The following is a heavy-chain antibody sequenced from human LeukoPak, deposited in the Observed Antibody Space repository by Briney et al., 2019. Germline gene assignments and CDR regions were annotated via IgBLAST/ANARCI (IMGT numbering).Heavy chain of an antibody. CDR3: AKCSRFDIVLMVYAIGPYYFDY. Sequence: GGTLRLSCAASGFTFRRYGMSWVRQAPGKGLEWVSSLSGSGGSTYYADSVKGRFTISRDNSKNTLYLKMNSLRAEDTAVYYCAKCSRFDIVLMVYAIGPYYFDYWGQGTLVTVSS. V-gene: IGHV3-23*01. J-gene: IGHJ4*02. CDR2: LSGSGGST. D-gene: IGHD2-8*01. CDR1: GFTFRRYG.